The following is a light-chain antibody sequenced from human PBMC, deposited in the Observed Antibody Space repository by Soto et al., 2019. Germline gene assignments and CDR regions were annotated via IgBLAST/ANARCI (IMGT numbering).Light chain of an antibody. J-gene: IGKJ1*01. CDR1: QSVSSY. Sequence: EIVLTQSPATLSLSPGERATLSCRASQSVSSYLAWYQQKPGQAPRLLIYDASTRATGIPARFSGSGSGTDFTLTISSLEPEDFAVYYCHQRYNWPRTFGQGTKVEIK. V-gene: IGKV3-11*01. CDR3: HQRYNWPRT. CDR2: DAS.